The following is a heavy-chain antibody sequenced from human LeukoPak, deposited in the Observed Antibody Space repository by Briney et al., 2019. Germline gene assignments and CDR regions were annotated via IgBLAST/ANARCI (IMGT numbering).Heavy chain of an antibody. CDR1: GGSISSYY. J-gene: IGHJ4*02. V-gene: IGHV4-59*01. Sequence: SETLSLTCTVSGGSISSYYWSWIRQPPGKGLEWIGYIYYSGSTNYNPSLKSRVTISVDTSKNQFSLKPSSVTAADTAVYYCARDFYGSGSCFGYWGQGTLVTVSS. CDR2: IYYSGST. CDR3: ARDFYGSGSCFGY. D-gene: IGHD3-10*01.